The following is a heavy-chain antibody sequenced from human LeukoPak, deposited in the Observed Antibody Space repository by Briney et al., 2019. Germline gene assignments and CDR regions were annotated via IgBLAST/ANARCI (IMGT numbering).Heavy chain of an antibody. CDR1: GFTFSSYS. V-gene: IGHV3-21*01. D-gene: IGHD6-13*01. CDR3: ARAPRIAAAADAFDI. Sequence: GGSLRLSCAASGFTFSSYSMNWVRQAPGKGLEWVSSISSSSSYIYYADSVKGRFTISRDNAKNSLYLQMNSLRAEDTAVYYCARAPRIAAAADAFDIWGRGTMVTVSS. J-gene: IGHJ3*02. CDR2: ISSSSSYI.